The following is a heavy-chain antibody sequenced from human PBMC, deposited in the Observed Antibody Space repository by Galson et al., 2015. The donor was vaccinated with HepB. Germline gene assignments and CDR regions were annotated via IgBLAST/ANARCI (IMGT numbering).Heavy chain of an antibody. V-gene: IGHV3-11*01. Sequence: SLRLSCAASGFTFSDYYMSWIRQAPGKGLEWVSYISSSGSTIYYADSVKGRFTISRDNAKNSLYLQMNSLRAEDTAVYYCARPIYDILTGYEDGYYYYYYMDVWGKGTTVTVSS. D-gene: IGHD3-9*01. J-gene: IGHJ6*03. CDR3: ARPIYDILTGYEDGYYYYYYMDV. CDR1: GFTFSDYY. CDR2: ISSSGSTI.